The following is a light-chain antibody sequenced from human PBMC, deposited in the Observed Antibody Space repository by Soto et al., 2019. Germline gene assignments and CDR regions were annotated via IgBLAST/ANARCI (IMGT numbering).Light chain of an antibody. V-gene: IGKV1-5*03. CDR1: QTISSW. J-gene: IGKJ1*01. CDR3: QDYNSYSEA. CDR2: KAS. Sequence: DIQMTQSPSTLSGSVGARVTITCRASQTISSWLAWYQQKPGKAPKLLIYKASTLKSGVPSRFSGSGSGTEFTLTISSLQPDDFATYYCQDYNSYSEACGQGSKVAIK.